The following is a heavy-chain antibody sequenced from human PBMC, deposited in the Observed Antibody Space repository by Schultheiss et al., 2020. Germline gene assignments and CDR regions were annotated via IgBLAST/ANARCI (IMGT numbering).Heavy chain of an antibody. CDR2: IYHSGST. Sequence: GSLRLSCNVSGDSVSSGSYYWSWIRQPPGKGLEWIGYIYHSGSTRYNPSLNSRVTISVDTSKNQISLKLTSVTAADTAIYYCANYCSGGSCSHWGQGTLVTVSS. CDR1: GDSVSSGSYY. D-gene: IGHD2-15*01. V-gene: IGHV4-61*01. J-gene: IGHJ4*02. CDR3: ANYCSGGSCSH.